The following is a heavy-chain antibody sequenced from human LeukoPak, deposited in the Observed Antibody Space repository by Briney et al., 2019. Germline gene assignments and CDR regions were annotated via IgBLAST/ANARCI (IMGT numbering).Heavy chain of an antibody. CDR3: ARVQYYDSSGLSAFDI. CDR1: GFTFSDYY. CDR2: ISSSGSTI. J-gene: IGHJ3*02. D-gene: IGHD3-22*01. V-gene: IGHV3-11*04. Sequence: GGSLRLSCAASGFTFSDYYMSWIRQAPGKGLEWVSYISSSGSTIYYADSVKGRFTISRDNAKNSLYLQMNSLRVEDTAVYYCARVQYYDSSGLSAFDIWGQGTMVTVSS.